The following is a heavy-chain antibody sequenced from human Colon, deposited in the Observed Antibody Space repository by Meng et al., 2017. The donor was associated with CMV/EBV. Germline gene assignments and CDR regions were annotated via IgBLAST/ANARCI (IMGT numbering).Heavy chain of an antibody. Sequence: GGSLRLSCAASGFTVSTNYMSWVRQAPGKGLEWVSVIYPGGSTYYADSVKGRFTMSRDDSKNTLHLQMNSLRLEDTAVYYCARDMYYFESSGSYWGQGTLVTVSS. CDR2: IYPGGST. V-gene: IGHV3-66*02. J-gene: IGHJ4*02. D-gene: IGHD3-22*01. CDR1: GFTVSTNY. CDR3: ARDMYYFESSGSY.